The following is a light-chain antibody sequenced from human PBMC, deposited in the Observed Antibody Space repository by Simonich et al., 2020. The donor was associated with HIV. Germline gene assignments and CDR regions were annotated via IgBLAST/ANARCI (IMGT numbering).Light chain of an antibody. CDR1: QGISSY. CDR3: QQLNSSPLT. CDR2: AAS. V-gene: IGKV1-9*01. Sequence: IQLTQSPSFLSASVGERVTITCRASQGISSYLAWYQQKPGKAPKLLIYAASTLQSGVPSRFSGSGSGTEFTLTISSLQPEDFATYYCQQLNSSPLTFGGGTKVGIK. J-gene: IGKJ4*01.